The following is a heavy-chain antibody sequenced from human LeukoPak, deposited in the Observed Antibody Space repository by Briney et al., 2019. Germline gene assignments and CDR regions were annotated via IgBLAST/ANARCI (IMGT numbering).Heavy chain of an antibody. CDR1: GYTFTSYD. CDR3: ARGIAAAGASDP. CDR2: MNPNSGNT. V-gene: IGHV1-8*01. J-gene: IGHJ5*02. D-gene: IGHD6-13*01. Sequence: ASVKVSCKASGYTFTSYDINWVRQATGQGLEWMGWMNPNSGNTGYAQKFQGRVTMTRNTSISTAYMELSSLRSEDTAVYYCARGIAAAGASDPWGQGTLVTVSS.